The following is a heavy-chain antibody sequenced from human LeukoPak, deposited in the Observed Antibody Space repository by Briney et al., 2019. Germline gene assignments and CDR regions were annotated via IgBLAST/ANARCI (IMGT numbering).Heavy chain of an antibody. D-gene: IGHD3-10*01. CDR2: MNSGGSIT. V-gene: IGHV3-74*01. CDR3: ARGGNYVSGSHNY. CDR1: GFTFSSYW. Sequence: GGSLRLSCAASGFTFSSYWMHWVRQAPGKGLVWVSHMNSGGSITRYADSVKGRFTISRDNAKNTLYLQMNSLRAEDTAVYYCARGGNYVSGSHNYWGQGTLATVSS. J-gene: IGHJ4*02.